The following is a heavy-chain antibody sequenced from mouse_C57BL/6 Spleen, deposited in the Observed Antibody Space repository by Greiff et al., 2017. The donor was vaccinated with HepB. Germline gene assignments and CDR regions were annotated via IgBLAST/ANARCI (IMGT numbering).Heavy chain of an antibody. D-gene: IGHD1-1*01. CDR1: GFTFSDYG. J-gene: IGHJ2*01. Sequence: EVQLVESGGGLVKPGGSLKLSCAASGFTFSDYGMHWVRQAPEKGLEWVAYISCGSSTIYYSDTVKGRFTIARDNAKNTLFLQMTSLRSEDTAMYYCARALDYYGSDYWGQGTTLTVSS. CDR3: ARALDYYGSDY. CDR2: ISCGSSTI. V-gene: IGHV5-17*01.